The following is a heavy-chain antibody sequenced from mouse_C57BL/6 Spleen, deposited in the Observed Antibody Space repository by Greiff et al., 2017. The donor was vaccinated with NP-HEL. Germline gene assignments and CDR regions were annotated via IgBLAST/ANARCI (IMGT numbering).Heavy chain of an antibody. Sequence: KQSGAELARPGASVKMSCKASGYTFTSYTMHWVKQRPGQGLEWIGYINPSSGYTKYNQKFKDKATLTADKSSSTAYMQLSSLTSEDSAVYYCARNYGSNYSMDYWGQGTSVTVSS. CDR1: GYTFTSYT. J-gene: IGHJ4*01. V-gene: IGHV1-4*01. D-gene: IGHD1-1*01. CDR2: INPSSGYT. CDR3: ARNYGSNYSMDY.